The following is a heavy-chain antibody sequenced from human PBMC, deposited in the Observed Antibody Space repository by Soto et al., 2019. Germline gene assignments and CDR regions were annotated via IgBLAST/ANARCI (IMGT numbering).Heavy chain of an antibody. D-gene: IGHD2-2*01. V-gene: IGHV3-53*01. J-gene: IGHJ4*02. Sequence: GGSLRLSCAASGFTVSSNYMSWVRQAPGKGLEWVSVIYSGGSTYYADSVKGRFTISRDNSKNTLYLQMNSLRAEDTAVYYCVRVVPAAINYWGQGTLVTVSS. CDR3: VRVVPAAINY. CDR1: GFTVSSNY. CDR2: IYSGGST.